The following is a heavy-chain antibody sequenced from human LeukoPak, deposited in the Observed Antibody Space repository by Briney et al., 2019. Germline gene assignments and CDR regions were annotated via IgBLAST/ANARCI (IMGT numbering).Heavy chain of an antibody. Sequence: PGRSLRLSCAGSGFTFNNYGMHWVRQAPGKGLEWLTVVSYDGSNKYYADSVKGRFTISRDNSKNTLYLQMNSLRAEDTAVYYCAKETFSYDSSGYYWYFDLWGRGTLVTVSS. J-gene: IGHJ2*01. V-gene: IGHV3-30*18. CDR3: AKETFSYDSSGYYWYFDL. CDR2: VSYDGSNK. D-gene: IGHD3-22*01. CDR1: GFTFNNYG.